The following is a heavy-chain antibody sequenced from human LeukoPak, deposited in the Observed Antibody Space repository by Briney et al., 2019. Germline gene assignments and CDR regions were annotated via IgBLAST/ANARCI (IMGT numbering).Heavy chain of an antibody. CDR3: AKDGYCGSSSCVY. CDR1: GFTFSSYA. J-gene: IGHJ4*02. CDR2: ITASGAGI. V-gene: IGHV3-23*01. D-gene: IGHD2-2*03. Sequence: PGGSLRLSCVASGFTFSSYAMTWVRQAPGKGLEWVSTITASGAGIDYADSVKGRFTISRDNSKNRLYLQMNSLRAEDTAVYYCAKDGYCGSSSCVYWGQGTLVTVSS.